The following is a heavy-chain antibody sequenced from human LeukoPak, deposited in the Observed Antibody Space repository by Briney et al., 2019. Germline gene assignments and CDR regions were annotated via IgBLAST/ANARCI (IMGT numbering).Heavy chain of an antibody. CDR2: IYYSGST. J-gene: IGHJ4*02. V-gene: IGHV4-31*03. Sequence: PSQTLCLTCTVSSGSISSGGYYWSWVRQHPGKGLEWIGYIYYSGSTYYNPSLRSRVTISADTSKNQFSLKLSSVTAADTAVYYCARGLVATISLDYWGQGTLVTVSS. CDR3: ARGLVATISLDY. D-gene: IGHD5-12*01. CDR1: SGSISSGGYY.